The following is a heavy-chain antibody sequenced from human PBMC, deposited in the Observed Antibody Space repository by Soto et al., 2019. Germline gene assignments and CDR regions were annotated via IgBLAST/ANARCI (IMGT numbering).Heavy chain of an antibody. Sequence: EVQLVESGGGLVQPGGSLRLSCAASGFTFSSYAMHWVRQAPGKGLEYDSSINRNGDSTYYANSVKGRFTFSRDNSKNTLYLHMGSLRAEDMAVYYCARGGSDYYFDYWGQGTLVTVSS. CDR2: INRNGDST. CDR3: ARGGSDYYFDY. CDR1: GFTFSSYA. J-gene: IGHJ4*02. D-gene: IGHD2-21*02. V-gene: IGHV3-64*01.